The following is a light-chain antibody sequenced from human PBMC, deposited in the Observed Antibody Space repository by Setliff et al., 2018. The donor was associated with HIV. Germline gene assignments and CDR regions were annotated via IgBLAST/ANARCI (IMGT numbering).Light chain of an antibody. CDR2: EVS. Sequence: QSVLTQPASVSGSPGQSITISCTGTSSDVGYYNRVSWYQQPPGTVPRLMIYEVSSRPSGVPDRFSGSKSGNTASLTISGLQAEDEADYYCASRTAGSTPYVFGTGTKVTVL. V-gene: IGLV2-18*02. CDR1: SSDVGYYNR. CDR3: ASRTAGSTPYV. J-gene: IGLJ1*01.